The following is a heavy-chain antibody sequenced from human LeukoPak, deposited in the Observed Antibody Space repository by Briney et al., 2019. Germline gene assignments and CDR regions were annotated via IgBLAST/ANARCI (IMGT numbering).Heavy chain of an antibody. Sequence: SVKVSCKASGGTFSSYAISWVRQAPRQGLEWMGGIIPIFGTANYAQKFQGRVTITADESTSTAYMELSSLRSEDTAVYYCARDEAPLWIGEALSFDPWGQGTLVTVSS. V-gene: IGHV1-69*01. D-gene: IGHD3-10*01. CDR3: ARDEAPLWIGEALSFDP. CDR1: GGTFSSYA. CDR2: IIPIFGTA. J-gene: IGHJ5*02.